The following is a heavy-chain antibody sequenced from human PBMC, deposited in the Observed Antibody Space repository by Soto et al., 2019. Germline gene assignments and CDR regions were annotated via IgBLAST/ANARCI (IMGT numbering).Heavy chain of an antibody. CDR3: AKVTGDYDYIWGSYRHLDY. Sequence: GGSLRLSCAASGFTFSSYAMSWVRQAPGKGLEWVSAISGSGGSTYYADSVKGRFTISRDNSKNTLYLQMNSLRAEDTAVYYCAKVTGDYDYIWGSYRHLDYWGQGTLVTVSS. V-gene: IGHV3-23*01. J-gene: IGHJ4*02. D-gene: IGHD3-16*02. CDR2: ISGSGGST. CDR1: GFTFSSYA.